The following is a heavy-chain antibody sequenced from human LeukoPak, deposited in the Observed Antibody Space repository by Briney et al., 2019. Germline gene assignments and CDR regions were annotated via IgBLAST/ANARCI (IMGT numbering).Heavy chain of an antibody. V-gene: IGHV1-8*01. CDR3: ARQMAARSWFDP. J-gene: IGHJ5*02. CDR1: GYTFTSYD. CDR2: RNPNSGNT. D-gene: IGHD5-24*01. Sequence: ASVKVSCKASGYTFTSYDINWVRQATGQGLEWMGWRNPNSGNTGYAQKFQGRVTMTRNTSISTAYMELSSLRSEDTAVYYCARQMAARSWFDPWGQGTLVTVSS.